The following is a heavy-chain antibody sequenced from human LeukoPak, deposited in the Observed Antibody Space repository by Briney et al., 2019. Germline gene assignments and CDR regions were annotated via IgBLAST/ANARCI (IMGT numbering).Heavy chain of an antibody. V-gene: IGHV3-23*01. Sequence: QAGGFLRLSCAASGFTFSSYAMSWVRQAPGKGLEWVSAISGSGSSTYYADSVKGRFTISRDNSKNTLYLQMNSLRAEDTAVYYCAKDVGYYGSGSPEFDYWGQGTLVTVSS. D-gene: IGHD3-10*01. CDR1: GFTFSSYA. CDR3: AKDVGYYGSGSPEFDY. J-gene: IGHJ4*02. CDR2: ISGSGSST.